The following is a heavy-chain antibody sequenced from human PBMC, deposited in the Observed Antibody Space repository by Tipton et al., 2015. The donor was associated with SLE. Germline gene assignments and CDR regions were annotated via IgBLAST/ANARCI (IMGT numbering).Heavy chain of an antibody. D-gene: IGHD2-21*01. CDR2: ISPLNGNT. CDR3: SRHGGEIPYPDAFDI. J-gene: IGHJ3*02. Sequence: QVQLVQSGAEVEKPGASVKVSCKASGYTFTRYGITWVRQAPGQGLEWMGWISPLNGNTNYPQKLQGRVTMTTDTSTSTAFMELRSLRSDDTAVYYCSRHGGEIPYPDAFDIWGQATMVTVSS. CDR1: GYTFTRYG. V-gene: IGHV1-18*01.